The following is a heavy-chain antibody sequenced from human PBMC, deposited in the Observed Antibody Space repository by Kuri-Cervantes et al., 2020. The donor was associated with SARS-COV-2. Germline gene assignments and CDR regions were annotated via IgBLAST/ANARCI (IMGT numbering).Heavy chain of an antibody. D-gene: IGHD3-10*01. V-gene: IGHV3-53*01. CDR1: GFTVSSNY. Sequence: GGSLRLSCAASGFTVSSNYMSWVRQAPGKGLEWVSVIYSGGSTYYADSVKGRFTISRDNSKNTLYLQMNSLRAEDTAVYYCAKEGFFYGSGRHFDYWGQGTLVTVSS. CDR3: AKEGFFYGSGRHFDY. J-gene: IGHJ4*02. CDR2: IYSGGST.